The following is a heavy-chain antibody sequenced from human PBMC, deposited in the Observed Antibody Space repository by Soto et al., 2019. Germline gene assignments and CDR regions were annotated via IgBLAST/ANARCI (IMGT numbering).Heavy chain of an antibody. CDR1: GFTFSSYG. Sequence: GGSLRLSCAASGFTFSSYGMNWVRQAPGKGLEWVSSISSSSSYIYYADSVKGRFTISRDNAKNSLYLQMNSLRAEDTAVYYCARVDHDMGLDYYYYGMDVWGQGTTVTVSS. CDR2: ISSSSSYI. D-gene: IGHD3-9*01. V-gene: IGHV3-21*01. J-gene: IGHJ6*02. CDR3: ARVDHDMGLDYYYYGMDV.